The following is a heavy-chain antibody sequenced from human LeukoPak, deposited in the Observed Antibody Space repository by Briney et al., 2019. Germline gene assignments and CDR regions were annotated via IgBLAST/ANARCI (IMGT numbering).Heavy chain of an antibody. J-gene: IGHJ6*03. V-gene: IGHV1-69*05. Sequence: SVKVSCKASGGTFISYAISWVRHAPGQGLEWMGGIIPIFGTANYAQTFQGRVTITTDESTSTAYMELSSLRSEDTAVYYCAGVVVPAAMRYYYHYMDVWGKGTTVTVSS. CDR1: GGTFISYA. D-gene: IGHD2-2*01. CDR3: AGVVVPAAMRYYYHYMDV. CDR2: IIPIFGTA.